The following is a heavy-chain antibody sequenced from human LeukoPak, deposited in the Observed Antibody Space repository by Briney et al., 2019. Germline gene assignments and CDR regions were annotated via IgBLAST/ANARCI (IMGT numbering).Heavy chain of an antibody. Sequence: SETLSLTCTVSGGSISSSSYYWGWIRQPPGKGLEWIGSIYYSGSTYYNPSLKSRVTISVDTSKNQFSLKLSSVTAADTAVYYCASGFPTYYDILTGYRPYYFDYWGQGTLVTVSS. CDR1: GGSISSSSYY. CDR2: IYYSGST. D-gene: IGHD3-9*01. V-gene: IGHV4-39*01. CDR3: ASGFPTYYDILTGYRPYYFDY. J-gene: IGHJ4*02.